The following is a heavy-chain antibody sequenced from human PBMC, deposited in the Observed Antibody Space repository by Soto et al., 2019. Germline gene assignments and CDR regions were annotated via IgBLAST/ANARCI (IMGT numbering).Heavy chain of an antibody. J-gene: IGHJ6*02. CDR2: IIPIFGTA. D-gene: IGHD2-21*02. Sequence: QVQLVQSGAEVKKPGSSVKVSCKASGGTFSSYAISWVRQAPGQGLEWMGGIIPIFGTANYAQKFQGRVTITADESTSTAYMELSSLRSEDTAVYYCASGYVVVTATHYYSYYGMDVWGQGTTVTVSS. CDR3: ASGYVVVTATHYYSYYGMDV. CDR1: GGTFSSYA. V-gene: IGHV1-69*12.